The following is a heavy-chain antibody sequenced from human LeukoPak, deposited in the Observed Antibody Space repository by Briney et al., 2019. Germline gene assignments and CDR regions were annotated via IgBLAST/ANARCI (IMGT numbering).Heavy chain of an antibody. J-gene: IGHJ4*02. CDR2: IYYSGST. CDR3: ARQELRFLEWLRYFDY. Sequence: SETLSLTCTASGGSISSSSYYWGWIRQPPGKGLEWIGSIYYSGSTYYNPSLKSRVTISVDTSKNQFSLKLSSVTAADTAVYYCARQELRFLEWLRYFDYWGQGTLVTVSS. CDR1: GGSISSSSYY. V-gene: IGHV4-39*01. D-gene: IGHD3-3*01.